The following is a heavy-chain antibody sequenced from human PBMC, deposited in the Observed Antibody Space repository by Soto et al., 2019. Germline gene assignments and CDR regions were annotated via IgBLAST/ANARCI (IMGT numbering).Heavy chain of an antibody. Sequence: PEESLKISCAASGFTFSSYAMSWVRQAPGKGLEWVSAISGSGGSTYYADSVKGRFTISRDNSKNTLYLQMNSLRAEDTAVYYCAKVPYYYDSSGYLPFDYWGQGTLVTVSS. J-gene: IGHJ4*02. D-gene: IGHD3-22*01. CDR1: GFTFSSYA. CDR2: ISGSGGST. V-gene: IGHV3-23*01. CDR3: AKVPYYYDSSGYLPFDY.